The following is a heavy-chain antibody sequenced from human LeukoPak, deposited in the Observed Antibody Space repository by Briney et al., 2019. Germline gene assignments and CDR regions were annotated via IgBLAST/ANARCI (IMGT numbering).Heavy chain of an antibody. V-gene: IGHV3-48*03. CDR1: GFTFSSYE. Sequence: PGGSLRLSCAASGFTFSSYEMNWARQAPGKGLEWVSYISSSGSTIYYADSVKGRFTISRDNAKNSLYLQMNSLRAEDTAVYYCARGLYEAGNFDPWGRGTLVTVSS. J-gene: IGHJ2*01. D-gene: IGHD2-8*01. CDR2: ISSSGSTI. CDR3: ARGLYEAGNFDP.